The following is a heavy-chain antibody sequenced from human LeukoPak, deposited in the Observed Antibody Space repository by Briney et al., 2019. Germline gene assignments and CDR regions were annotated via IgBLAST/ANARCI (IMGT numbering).Heavy chain of an antibody. CDR3: AKRSGTSGGYFDY. CDR2: ISGSGVNT. J-gene: IGHJ4*02. CDR1: GFTFSSYA. D-gene: IGHD1-26*01. V-gene: IGHV3-23*01. Sequence: GGSLRLSCAASGFTFSSYAMSRVRQAPGKGLEWVSAISGSGVNTYYADSVKGRFTISRDNSKNTLYLQMNSLRAEDTAVYYCAKRSGTSGGYFDYWGQGTLVTVSS.